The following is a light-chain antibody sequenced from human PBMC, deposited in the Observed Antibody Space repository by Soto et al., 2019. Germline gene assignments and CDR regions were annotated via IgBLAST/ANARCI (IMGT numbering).Light chain of an antibody. V-gene: IGKV3-11*01. CDR2: DAS. CDR3: QHYNSYSEA. J-gene: IGKJ1*01. CDR1: QSVSSY. Sequence: EIVLTQSPATMSLSPGERATLSCRASQSVSSYLAWYQQKPGQAPRLLIYDASNRATGIQARFSGSGSGTDFTLTIRSLQSEEFATYYCQHYNSYSEAFGQGTKVDI.